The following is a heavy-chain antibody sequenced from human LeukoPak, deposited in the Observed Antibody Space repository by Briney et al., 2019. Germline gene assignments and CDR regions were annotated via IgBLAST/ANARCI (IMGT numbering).Heavy chain of an antibody. CDR3: AKPRYYYDSSGYLDY. Sequence: PGGSLRLSCAASGFTFDDYAIHWVRQAPGNGLGWVSGISWNSGSIGYADSVKGRFTISRDNAKNSLYLQMNSLRAEDTALYYCAKPRYYYDSSGYLDYWGQGTLVTVSS. CDR2: ISWNSGSI. CDR1: GFTFDDYA. D-gene: IGHD3-22*01. J-gene: IGHJ4*02. V-gene: IGHV3-9*01.